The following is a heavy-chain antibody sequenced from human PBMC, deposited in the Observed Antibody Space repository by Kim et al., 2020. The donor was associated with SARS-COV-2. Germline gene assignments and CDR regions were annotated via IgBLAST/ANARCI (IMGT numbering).Heavy chain of an antibody. Sequence: SVKVSCKASGGTFSSYAINWVRQAPGQGLDWMGGIIPIFHTANYAQKFQGRVTITADESTGTAYMELSSLRSEDTAVYYCASPSITMLRGLNYYAMDVWGQGTTVTVSS. D-gene: IGHD3-10*01. CDR2: IIPIFHTA. CDR3: ASPSITMLRGLNYYAMDV. CDR1: GGTFSSYA. V-gene: IGHV1-69*13. J-gene: IGHJ6*02.